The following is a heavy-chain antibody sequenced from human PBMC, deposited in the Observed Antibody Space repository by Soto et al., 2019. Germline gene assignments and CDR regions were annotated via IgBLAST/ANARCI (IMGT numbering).Heavy chain of an antibody. V-gene: IGHV1-69*13. CDR1: GGTFSSYA. Sequence: SVKVSCKASGGTFSSYAISWVRQAPGQGLEWMGGIIPIFGTANYAQKFQGRVTITADESTSTAYMELSSLRSEDTAVYYCARKYYYDSSGYFYYFDYWGQGTLVTVSS. CDR3: ARKYYYDSSGYFYYFDY. J-gene: IGHJ4*02. CDR2: IIPIFGTA. D-gene: IGHD3-22*01.